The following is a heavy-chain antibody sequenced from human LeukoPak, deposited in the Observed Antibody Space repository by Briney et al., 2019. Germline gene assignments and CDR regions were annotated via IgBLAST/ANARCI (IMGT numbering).Heavy chain of an antibody. J-gene: IGHJ4*02. CDR1: GFTFDDYA. Sequence: PGGSLRLSCAASGFTFDDYAMHWVRQAPGKGLEWVSGISWNSGSIGYADSVKGRFTISRDNAKNSLYLQMNSLRADDTALYYCARSRGDFWGQGTLVTVSS. V-gene: IGHV3-9*01. CDR2: ISWNSGSI. CDR3: ARSRGDF. D-gene: IGHD5-24*01.